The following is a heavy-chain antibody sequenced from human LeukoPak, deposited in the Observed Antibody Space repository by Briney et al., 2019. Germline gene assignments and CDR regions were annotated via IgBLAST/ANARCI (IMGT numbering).Heavy chain of an antibody. CDR2: INPNSGGT. D-gene: IGHD3-10*01. V-gene: IGHV1-2*02. Sequence: ASVKLSFKASVYTFTGYYIHWVRQDPGQGLEWMGWINPNSGGTNYAQKFQGRVTMTRETSISTAYMELSRLRSDDTAVYYCSRDSGERGSGSYLIAYWGQGTLVTVSS. CDR1: VYTFTGYY. CDR3: SRDSGERGSGSYLIAY. J-gene: IGHJ4*02.